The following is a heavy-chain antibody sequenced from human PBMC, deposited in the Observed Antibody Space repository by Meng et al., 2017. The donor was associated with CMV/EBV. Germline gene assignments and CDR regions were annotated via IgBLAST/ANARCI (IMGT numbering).Heavy chain of an antibody. V-gene: IGHV3-30*02. CDR1: GFTFSSYG. CDR3: ARDYSAQGYGMDV. D-gene: IGHD6-13*01. Sequence: GGSLRLSCAASGFTFSSYGMHWVRQAPGKGLEWVAFIRYDGSNKYYADSVKGRFTISRDNSKNTLYLQMNSLRAEDTAVYYCARDYSAQGYGMDVWGQGTTVTVSS. J-gene: IGHJ6*02. CDR2: IRYDGSNK.